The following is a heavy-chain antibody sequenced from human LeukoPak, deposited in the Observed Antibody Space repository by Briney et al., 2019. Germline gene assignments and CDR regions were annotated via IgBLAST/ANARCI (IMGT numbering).Heavy chain of an antibody. D-gene: IGHD1-26*01. CDR3: AKVLVGATAHAFDI. J-gene: IGHJ3*02. CDR1: GFTFSTYA. CDR2: ITGSGGST. Sequence: GGSLRLSCAASGFTFSTYAMSWVRQAPGQGLEWVSAITGSGGSTYYADSVKGRFTISRDNSKNTLYLQMNSLRAEDTAVYYCAKVLVGATAHAFDIWGQGTMVTVSS. V-gene: IGHV3-23*01.